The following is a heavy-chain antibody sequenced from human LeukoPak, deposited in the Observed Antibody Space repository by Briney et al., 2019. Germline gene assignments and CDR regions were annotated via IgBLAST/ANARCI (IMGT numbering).Heavy chain of an antibody. D-gene: IGHD5-18*01. CDR1: GYTFTSYG. CDR3: ARDEDGGYRFAYYYYGMDV. V-gene: IGHV1-18*01. Sequence: GASVKVSCKASGYTFTSYGISWVRQAPGQGPEWMGWISAYNGNTNYAQKLQGRVTMTTDTSTSTAYMELRSLRSDDTAVYYCARDEDGGYRFAYYYYGMDVWGQGTTVTVSS. CDR2: ISAYNGNT. J-gene: IGHJ6*02.